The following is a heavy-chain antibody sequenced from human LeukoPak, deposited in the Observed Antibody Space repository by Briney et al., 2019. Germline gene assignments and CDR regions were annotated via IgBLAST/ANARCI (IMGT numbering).Heavy chain of an antibody. V-gene: IGHV3-43*02. CDR3: AKLHFWSGYYDY. J-gene: IGHJ4*02. Sequence: GGSLRLSCAASGFTFDDYAMHWVRQAPGKGLEWVSLISGDGGSTYYADSVKGRFTISRDNSKNSLYLQINSLRTEDTALYYCAKLHFWSGYYDYWGQGTLVTVSS. CDR2: ISGDGGST. CDR1: GFTFDDYA. D-gene: IGHD3-3*02.